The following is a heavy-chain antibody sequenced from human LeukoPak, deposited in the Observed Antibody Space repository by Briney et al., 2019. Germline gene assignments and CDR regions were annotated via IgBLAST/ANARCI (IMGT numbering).Heavy chain of an antibody. Sequence: GASATVSYTPSGYTFTDYYMHWVGQAPGQGLEWMGWINPNSGGTNYAQKFQGRVTMTRDTSISTAYMELSRLRSDDTAVYYCARERTLTSCYDYWGQGTLVTVSS. CDR1: GYTFTDYY. CDR3: ARERTLTSCYDY. CDR2: INPNSGGT. J-gene: IGHJ4*02. D-gene: IGHD2-15*01. V-gene: IGHV1-2*02.